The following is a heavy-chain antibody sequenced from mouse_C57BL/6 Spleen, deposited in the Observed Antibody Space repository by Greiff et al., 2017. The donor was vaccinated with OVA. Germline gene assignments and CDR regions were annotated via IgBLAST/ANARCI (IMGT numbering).Heavy chain of an antibody. V-gene: IGHV1-18*01. CDR1: GYTFTDYN. Sequence: VQLQQSGPELVKPGASVKIPCKASGYTFTDYNMDWVKQSHGKSLEWIGDINPNNGGTIYNQKFKGKATLTVDKSSSTAYMELRSLTSEDTAVYYCARSTNYYGSSYGRYFDVWGTGTTVTVSS. J-gene: IGHJ1*03. CDR3: ARSTNYYGSSYGRYFDV. CDR2: INPNNGGT. D-gene: IGHD1-1*01.